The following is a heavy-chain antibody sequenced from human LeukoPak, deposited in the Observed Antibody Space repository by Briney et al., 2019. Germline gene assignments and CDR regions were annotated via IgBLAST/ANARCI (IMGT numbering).Heavy chain of an antibody. CDR1: GDSISSSSSY. D-gene: IGHD3-10*01. J-gene: IGHJ4*02. CDR2: INHSGST. Sequence: SETLSLTCTVSGDSISSSSSYWSWIRQPPGKGLEWIGEINHSGSTNYNPSLKSRVTISVDTSKNQFSLKLSSVTAADTAVYYCADTRRGSGSYKNWGQGTLVTVSS. CDR3: ADTRRGSGSYKN. V-gene: IGHV4-39*07.